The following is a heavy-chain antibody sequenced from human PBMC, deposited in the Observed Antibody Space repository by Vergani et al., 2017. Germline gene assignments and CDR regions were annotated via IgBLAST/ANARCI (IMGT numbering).Heavy chain of an antibody. CDR1: GFTFIMHA. J-gene: IGHJ3*02. V-gene: IGHV3-23*01. Sequence: EVQLLESGGDLVQPGGSLRLSCAASGFTFIMHAMSWVRQAPGKGLEWVSTLSASDRRTHYADSVKGRFTISRDNSKNTLFLHKNSLRPEDTAVYYCAKVGRSEVAGTIGAFDIWGQGTMVTVSS. D-gene: IGHD6-19*01. CDR3: AKVGRSEVAGTIGAFDI. CDR2: LSASDRRT.